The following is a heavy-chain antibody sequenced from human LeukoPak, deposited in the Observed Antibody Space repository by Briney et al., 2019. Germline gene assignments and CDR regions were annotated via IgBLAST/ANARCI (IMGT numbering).Heavy chain of an antibody. J-gene: IGHJ5*02. CDR3: ARDPRGGLSLYDP. CDR1: GGSISSGDYY. CDR2: IYYSGST. V-gene: IGHV4-30-4*01. Sequence: SQTLSLTCTVSGGSISSGDYYWSWIRQPPGKGLEWIGYIYYSGSTYYNPSLKSRVTISVDTSKNQFSLKLSSVTAADTAVYYCARDPRGGLSLYDPWGQGTLVTVSS. D-gene: IGHD3-16*02.